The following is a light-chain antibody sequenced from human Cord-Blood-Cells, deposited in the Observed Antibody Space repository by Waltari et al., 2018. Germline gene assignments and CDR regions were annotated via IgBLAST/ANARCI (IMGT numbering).Light chain of an antibody. CDR1: QSISSS. Sequence: DIQMTQSPSSLSASVGDRVTITCRASQSISSSLNWYQQKPGKATKLLIYAASSLQSGVPSRFSGSGSGTDFTLTISSLQPEDFATYYCQQSYSTPPTFGQGTKLEIK. V-gene: IGKV1-39*01. J-gene: IGKJ2*01. CDR2: AAS. CDR3: QQSYSTPPT.